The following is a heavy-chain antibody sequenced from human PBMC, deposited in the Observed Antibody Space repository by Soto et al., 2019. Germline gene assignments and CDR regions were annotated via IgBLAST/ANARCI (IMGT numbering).Heavy chain of an antibody. CDR1: GLSFGTGGSY. J-gene: IGHJ4*02. Sequence: QVQLQESGPGLVKPSQTLSLTCTVSGLSFGTGGSYWSWIRHRPGKGLEWIGYIYDSGNTRYNPSLTSRGAVSLDTSKKQCFLMLTSGTAADAAVYYCARKTGCEVFDFWGQGTLVTVSS. CDR3: ARKTGCEVFDF. D-gene: IGHD5-12*01. CDR2: IYDSGNT. V-gene: IGHV4-31*03.